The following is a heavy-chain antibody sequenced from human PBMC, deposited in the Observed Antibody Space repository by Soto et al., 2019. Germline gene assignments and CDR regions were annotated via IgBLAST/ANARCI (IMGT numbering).Heavy chain of an antibody. CDR1: GGSISSYY. D-gene: IGHD4-4*01. V-gene: IGHV4-59*01. CDR2: IYYSGST. CDR3: ARGGVRLQGDL. J-gene: IGHJ6*02. Sequence: LSLTCTVSGGSISSYYWSWIRQPPGKGLEWIGYIYYSGSTNYNPSLKSRVTISVDTSKNQFSLKLSSVTAADTAVYYCARGGVRLQGDLWGQGITVTVSS.